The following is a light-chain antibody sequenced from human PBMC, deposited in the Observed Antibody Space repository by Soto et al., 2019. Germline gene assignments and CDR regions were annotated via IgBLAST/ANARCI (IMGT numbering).Light chain of an antibody. Sequence: QSALTQPASVSGSPGQSITISCTGTSSDVGDYNYVSWYQQYPDKAPKLMIFEVTNRPPGVSNRFSGSKSGNTASLTISGLQAEDEAHYYCSSYTTSSTLGVFGGGTKLTVL. CDR2: EVT. CDR1: SSDVGDYNY. J-gene: IGLJ3*02. CDR3: SSYTTSSTLGV. V-gene: IGLV2-14*01.